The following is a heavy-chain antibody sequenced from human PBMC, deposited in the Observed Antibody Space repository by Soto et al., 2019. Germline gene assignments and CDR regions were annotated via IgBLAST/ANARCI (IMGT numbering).Heavy chain of an antibody. Sequence: LSETLSLTCTVSGGSISSGSYYWGWIRQPPGKGLEWIGSIYYSGSTYYNPSLKSRVTISVDTSKNQFSLKLSSVTAADTAVYYCARHASPIFGVVSYFDYWGQGTLVTVSS. D-gene: IGHD3-3*01. CDR1: GGSISSGSYY. CDR3: ARHASPIFGVVSYFDY. J-gene: IGHJ4*02. V-gene: IGHV4-39*01. CDR2: IYYSGST.